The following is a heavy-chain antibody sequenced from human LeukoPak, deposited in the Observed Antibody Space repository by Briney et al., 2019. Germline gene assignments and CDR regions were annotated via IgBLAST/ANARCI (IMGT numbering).Heavy chain of an antibody. J-gene: IGHJ4*02. Sequence: GGSLRLSCTASGFTFGDYATSWVRQAPGKGLEWVGFIRSKAYGGTTEYAASVKGRFTISRDDSKSIAYLQMNSLKTEDTAVYYCTRELRFLEWLLWGNYFDYWGQGTLVTVSS. CDR1: GFTFGDYA. V-gene: IGHV3-49*04. D-gene: IGHD3-3*01. CDR2: IRSKAYGGTT. CDR3: TRELRFLEWLLWGNYFDY.